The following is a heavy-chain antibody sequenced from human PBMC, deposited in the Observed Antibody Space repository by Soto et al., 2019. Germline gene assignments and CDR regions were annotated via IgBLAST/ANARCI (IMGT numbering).Heavy chain of an antibody. J-gene: IGHJ6*02. Sequence: PGGSLRLSCAASVFTFSRYAMNWVRQAPGRGLQWISGISVSGDNTSYVESVRGRFTVYRDNSKNTLYLQMNNLRAEDTALYYCAKDGKMRTKVWFPAGYGMDVWGQGTTVTVSS. V-gene: IGHV3-23*01. D-gene: IGHD3-10*01. CDR3: AKDGKMRTKVWFPAGYGMDV. CDR1: VFTFSRYA. CDR2: ISVSGDNT.